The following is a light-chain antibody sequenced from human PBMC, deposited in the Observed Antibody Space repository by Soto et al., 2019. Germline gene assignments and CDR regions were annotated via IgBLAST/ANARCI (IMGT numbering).Light chain of an antibody. Sequence: QSALTQPASVSGSPGQSITISCTGTSSDIGRYDYVSWYQQFPGKAPKLMMYRVINPPSGVSDRFSGSKSGNSASLDISGLQPEDEARYFCGSYSRATTRVFGGGTKLTVL. CDR1: SSDIGRYDY. J-gene: IGLJ3*02. V-gene: IGLV2-14*03. CDR3: GSYSRATTRV. CDR2: RVI.